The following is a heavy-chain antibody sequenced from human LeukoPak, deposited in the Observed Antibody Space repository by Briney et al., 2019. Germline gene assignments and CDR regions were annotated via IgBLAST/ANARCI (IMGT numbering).Heavy chain of an antibody. CDR1: GFTFSSYW. Sequence: GGSLRLSCAASGFTFSSYWMHWVRQAPGKGLVWVSRINSDGSSTSYADSVKGRFTISRDNAKNSLYPQMNSLRAEDTAVYYCARDSRSGVFGVAPFDYWGQGTLVTVSS. J-gene: IGHJ4*02. CDR3: ARDSRSGVFGVAPFDY. D-gene: IGHD3-3*01. CDR2: INSDGSST. V-gene: IGHV3-74*01.